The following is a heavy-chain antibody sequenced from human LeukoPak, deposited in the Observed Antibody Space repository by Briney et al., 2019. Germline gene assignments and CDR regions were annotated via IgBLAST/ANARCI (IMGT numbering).Heavy chain of an antibody. Sequence: GASVTVSCKASGYTFTSYGISWVRQAPGQGLEWMGWISAYNGNTNYAQKLQGRVTMTTDTSTSTAYMELRSLRSDDTAVYYCAREPNSSGWYEYDYWGQGTLVTVSS. J-gene: IGHJ4*02. D-gene: IGHD6-19*01. V-gene: IGHV1-18*01. CDR3: AREPNSSGWYEYDY. CDR1: GYTFTSYG. CDR2: ISAYNGNT.